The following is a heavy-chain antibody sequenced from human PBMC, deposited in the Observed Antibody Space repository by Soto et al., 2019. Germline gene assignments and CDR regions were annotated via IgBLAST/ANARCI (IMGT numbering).Heavy chain of an antibody. D-gene: IGHD3-10*01. CDR1: GFTFSSYW. CDR3: ARAPRYGWFGELGGFDY. CDR2: IKQDGSEK. Sequence: EVQLVESGGGLVQPGGSLRLSCAASGFTFSSYWMSWVRQAPGKGLEWVANIKQDGSEKYYVDSVKGRFTISRDNAKKSLYLQMNSLRAEDTAVYYCARAPRYGWFGELGGFDYWGQGTLVTVSS. J-gene: IGHJ4*02. V-gene: IGHV3-7*01.